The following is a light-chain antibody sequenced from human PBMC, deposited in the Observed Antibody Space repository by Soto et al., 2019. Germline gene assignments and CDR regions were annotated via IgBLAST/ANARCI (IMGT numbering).Light chain of an antibody. CDR3: GSWDSSLSTVV. CDR1: RSNFGKNF. V-gene: IGLV1-51*01. J-gene: IGLJ2*01. CDR2: EDN. Sequence: QSALTQPSSVSAAPGQTVTISCSGSRSNFGKNFVSWYQQLPGTAPKLLIYEDNKRLSGIPDRFSGSKSGTSATLGVTGLHTGDEADYYCGSWDSSLSTVVFGGGTQLTVL.